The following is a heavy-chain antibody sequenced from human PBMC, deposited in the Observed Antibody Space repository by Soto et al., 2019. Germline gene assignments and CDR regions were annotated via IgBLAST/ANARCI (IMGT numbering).Heavy chain of an antibody. CDR2: ISYDGSNK. V-gene: IGHV3-30*03. CDR3: ATSMRSYYYFDY. Sequence: GGSLRLSCAASGFTFSSYGMHWVRQAPGKGLEWVAVISYDGSNKYYADSVKGRFTISRDNSKNTLYLQMNSLRAEDTAVYYCATSMRSYYYFDYWGQGTLVTVSS. CDR1: GFTFSSYG. J-gene: IGHJ4*02. D-gene: IGHD1-26*01.